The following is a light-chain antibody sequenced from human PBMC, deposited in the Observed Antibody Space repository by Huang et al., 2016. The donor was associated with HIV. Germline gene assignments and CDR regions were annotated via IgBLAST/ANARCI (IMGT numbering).Light chain of an antibody. CDR3: QQYNSYPWT. CDR2: DAS. Sequence: DIQMTQSPSTLPASVGDRVTITCRASQSIRSWVAWYQEKSGKAPKLRIYDASSLESGVPSRFSGSGSGTDFTLTISSLQPDDFATYYCQQYNSYPWTFGQGTKVEIK. V-gene: IGKV1-5*01. J-gene: IGKJ1*01. CDR1: QSIRSW.